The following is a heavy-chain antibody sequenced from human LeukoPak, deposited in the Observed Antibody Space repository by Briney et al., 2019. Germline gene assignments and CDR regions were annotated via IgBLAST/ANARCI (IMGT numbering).Heavy chain of an antibody. CDR1: GLTVSSYA. CDR2: IIGSAVNT. J-gene: IGHJ4*02. D-gene: IGHD6-19*01. Sequence: PGGSLRLSCGASGLTVSSYAMSWVRQAPGKGLEWVSTIIGSAVNTYYADSVKGRFTISRDDSKNTVYLQMNSLRAEDTAVYYCARDSSGPLYWGQGTLVTVSS. V-gene: IGHV3-23*01. CDR3: ARDSSGPLY.